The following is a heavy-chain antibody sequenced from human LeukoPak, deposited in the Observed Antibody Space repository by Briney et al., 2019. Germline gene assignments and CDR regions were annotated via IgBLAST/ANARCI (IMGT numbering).Heavy chain of an antibody. V-gene: IGHV3-23*01. CDR2: ISGSTSST. CDR1: GFTFSSYA. D-gene: IGHD2-2*01. J-gene: IGHJ6*02. Sequence: GGSLRLSCAASGFTFSSYAMSWVRQAPGKGLEWVSTISGSTSSTYYADSVKGRFTISRDNSKNTLYLQMNSLGAEDTAVYYCAKTVVPAATIRGNYYYYYGMDVWGQGTTVTVSS. CDR3: AKTVVPAATIRGNYYYYYGMDV.